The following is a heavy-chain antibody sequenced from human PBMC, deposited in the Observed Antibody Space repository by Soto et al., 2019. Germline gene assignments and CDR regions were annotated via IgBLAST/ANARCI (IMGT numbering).Heavy chain of an antibody. CDR2: IIPILGIA. CDR3: ASRDGYNLWAFDI. J-gene: IGHJ3*02. V-gene: IGHV1-69*02. CDR1: GGTFSSYT. Sequence: QVQLVQSGAEVKKPGSSVKVSCKASGGTFSSYTISWVRQAPGQGLEWMGRIIPILGIANYAQKFQGRVTITADKSTSTAYMELSSLRSEDTAVYYCASRDGYNLWAFDIWGQGTMVTVSS. D-gene: IGHD5-12*01.